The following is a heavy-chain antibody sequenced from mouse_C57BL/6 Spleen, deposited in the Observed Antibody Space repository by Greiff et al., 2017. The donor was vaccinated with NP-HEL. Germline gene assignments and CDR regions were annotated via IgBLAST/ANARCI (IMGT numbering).Heavy chain of an antibody. Sequence: VQLQQSGPGLVQPSQSLSITCTVSGFSLTSYGVHWVRQSPGKGLEWLGVIWSGGSTDYNTAFISSMSISKDDSKSQVFFKMDRLQADDEAIFYCARLLWLRRYLDYWGQGTTLTVSS. D-gene: IGHD2-2*01. J-gene: IGHJ2*01. CDR1: GFSLTSYG. V-gene: IGHV2-2*01. CDR3: ARLLWLRRYLDY. CDR2: IWSGGST.